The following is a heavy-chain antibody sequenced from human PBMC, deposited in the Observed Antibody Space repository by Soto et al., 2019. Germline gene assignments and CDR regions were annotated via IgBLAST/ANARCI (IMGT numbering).Heavy chain of an antibody. CDR3: ARKHIYSGYYQYYYDSSSYSDY. V-gene: IGHV4-34*01. Sequence: SETLSLTCAVYGGSFSGYYWSWIRQPPGKGLEWIGEINHSGSTNYNSSLTSRVTISVDTSKNQFSLKLSYVTAADTAVYYCARKHIYSGYYQYYYDSSSYSDYWGQGTLVTVSS. CDR1: GGSFSGYY. D-gene: IGHD3-22*01. CDR2: INHSGST. J-gene: IGHJ4*02.